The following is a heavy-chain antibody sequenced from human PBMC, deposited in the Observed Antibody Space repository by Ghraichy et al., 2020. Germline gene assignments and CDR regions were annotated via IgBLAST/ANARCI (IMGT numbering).Heavy chain of an antibody. V-gene: IGHV1-8*01. Sequence: ASVKVSCKASGYTFTSYDINWVRQATGQGLEWMGWMNPNSGNTGYAQKFQGRVTMTRNTSISTAYMELSSLRSEDTAVYYCATSRVIYCSSTSCYGNDYWGQGTLVTVSS. D-gene: IGHD2-2*01. CDR2: MNPNSGNT. CDR1: GYTFTSYD. CDR3: ATSRVIYCSSTSCYGNDY. J-gene: IGHJ4*02.